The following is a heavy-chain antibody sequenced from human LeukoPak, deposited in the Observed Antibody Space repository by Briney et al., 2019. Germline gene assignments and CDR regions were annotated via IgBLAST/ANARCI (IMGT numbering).Heavy chain of an antibody. CDR3: ARGSGELTIDY. CDR1: GFTFSSYA. D-gene: IGHD1-26*01. CDR2: ISYDGSNK. J-gene: IGHJ4*02. Sequence: GGSLRLSCAASGFTFSSYAMHWFRQAPGKGLEWVAVISYDGSNKYYADSVKGRFTISRDNSKNTLYLQMNSLRAEDTAVYYCARGSGELTIDYWGQGTLVTVSS. V-gene: IGHV3-30*04.